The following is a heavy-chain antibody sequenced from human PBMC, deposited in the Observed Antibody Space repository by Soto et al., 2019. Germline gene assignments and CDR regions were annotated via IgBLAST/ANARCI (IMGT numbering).Heavy chain of an antibody. CDR1: GFTFKYYA. Sequence: EVQLLQSGGGLAQPGTSLRLSCAASGFTFKYYAMTWVRQAPGKGLEWVSTISGSGDKTDYADSVKGRFRVSRDNSKDTQYLQMDSLRADDTALYYCARESKWYGGQYFQDWGHGTLVTVSS. J-gene: IGHJ1*01. D-gene: IGHD2-8*01. CDR2: ISGSGDKT. V-gene: IGHV3-23*01. CDR3: ARESKWYGGQYFQD.